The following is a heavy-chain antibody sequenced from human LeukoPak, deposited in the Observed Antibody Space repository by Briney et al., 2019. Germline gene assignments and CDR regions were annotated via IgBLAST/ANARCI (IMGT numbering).Heavy chain of an antibody. Sequence: SETLSLTCTVSGGSISSGDYYWSWIRQPPGKGLEWIGYIYYSGSTYYNPSLKSRVTISVGTSKNQFSLKLSSVTAADTAVYYCARGYPYYYDSSGPDAFDIWGQGTMVTVSS. CDR1: GGSISSGDYY. D-gene: IGHD3-22*01. CDR3: ARGYPYYYDSSGPDAFDI. J-gene: IGHJ3*02. CDR2: IYYSGST. V-gene: IGHV4-30-4*01.